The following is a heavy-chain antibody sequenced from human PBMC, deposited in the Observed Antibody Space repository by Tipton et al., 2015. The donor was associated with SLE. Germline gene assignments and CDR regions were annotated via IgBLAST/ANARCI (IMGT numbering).Heavy chain of an antibody. D-gene: IGHD3-22*01. CDR1: GGSFSGYY. J-gene: IGHJ4*02. V-gene: IGHV4-34*01. CDR3: ARGGIYHDNSGNFDY. Sequence: TLSLTCAVYGGSFSGYYWNWIRQPPGKGLEWIGEINHSGSTNYNPSLKSRVTISVDTSKNQFSLKLSSVTAADTAVCYCARGGIYHDNSGNFDYWGQGTLVTASS. CDR2: INHSGST.